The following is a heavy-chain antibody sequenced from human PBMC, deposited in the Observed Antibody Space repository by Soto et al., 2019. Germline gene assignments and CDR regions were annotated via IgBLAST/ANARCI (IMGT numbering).Heavy chain of an antibody. CDR3: ARHLREDDFWKTNYYYGMDV. CDR2: IKEDGAEK. CDR1: GFTFSSYW. D-gene: IGHD3-3*01. Sequence: GGSLRLSCAASGFTFSSYWMSWVRQAPGKGLEWVASIKEDGAEKYYVDSVEGRFTISRDNAENSLYLHMNSLRAEDTAVYYCARHLREDDFWKTNYYYGMDVWGQGTTVTVSS. J-gene: IGHJ6*02. V-gene: IGHV3-7*01.